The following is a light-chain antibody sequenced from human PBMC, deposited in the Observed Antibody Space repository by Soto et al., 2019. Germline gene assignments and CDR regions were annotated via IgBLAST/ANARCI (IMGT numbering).Light chain of an antibody. CDR1: SIDVGGYNY. CDR3: SSYTSSRTLYV. Sequence: QSALTQPASVSGSPGKSIAISCTGTSIDVGGYNYVSWYQQHPGKAPKLMIYDVASRPSGVSDRFSGSKSGNTASLTISGLQAVDEADYYRSSYTSSRTLYVFGTGTKVTVL. CDR2: DVA. V-gene: IGLV2-14*03. J-gene: IGLJ1*01.